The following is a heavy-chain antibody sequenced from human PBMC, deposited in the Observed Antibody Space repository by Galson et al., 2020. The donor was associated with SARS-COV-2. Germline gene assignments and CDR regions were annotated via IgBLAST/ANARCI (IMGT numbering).Heavy chain of an antibody. CDR2: ISSSSSYI. J-gene: IGHJ4*02. V-gene: IGHV3-21*01. D-gene: IGHD1-7*01. CDR3: ARDGRMMELRDFDY. CDR1: GFTFSSYS. Sequence: KIGESLKISCAASGFTFSSYSMNWVRQAPGKGLEWVSSISSSSSYIYYADSVKGRFTISRDNAKNSLYLQMNSLRAEDTAVYYCARDGRMMELRDFDYWGQGTLVTVSS.